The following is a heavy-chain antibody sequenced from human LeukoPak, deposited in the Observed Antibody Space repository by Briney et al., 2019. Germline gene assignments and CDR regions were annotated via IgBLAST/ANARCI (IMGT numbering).Heavy chain of an antibody. CDR3: ARGYPLSTTAAGTYFQH. CDR1: GYTFSGYN. J-gene: IGHJ1*01. CDR2: INPNSGGT. V-gene: IGHV1-2*02. Sequence: ASVKVSYKASGYTFSGYNMHWVRQAPGQGLEWMGWINPNSGGTNYAQKFQGRVTMTSDTSISTAYMELSRLRSDDTAVYYCARGYPLSTTAAGTYFQHWGQGTLVTVSS. D-gene: IGHD6-13*01.